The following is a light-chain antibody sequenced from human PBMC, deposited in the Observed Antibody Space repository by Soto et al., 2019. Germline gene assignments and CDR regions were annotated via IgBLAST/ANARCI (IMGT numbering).Light chain of an antibody. Sequence: QSVLTQPASVSGSPGQSITISCTGTSSDIGSYNYVSWYQQHPGKAPKLIISEVTRRPSGVSDRFSGSKSGSTASLTISGLQAEDGADYYCSSYTNTATLIVFGTGTKLTVL. CDR2: EVT. CDR3: SSYTNTATLIV. V-gene: IGLV2-14*01. J-gene: IGLJ1*01. CDR1: SSDIGSYNY.